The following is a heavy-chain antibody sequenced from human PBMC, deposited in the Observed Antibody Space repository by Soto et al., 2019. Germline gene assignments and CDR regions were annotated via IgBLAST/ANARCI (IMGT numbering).Heavy chain of an antibody. CDR1: GGTFSSYA. CDR3: ARVRIVVVPAATEKDDDDGMDV. CDR2: IIPIFGTA. D-gene: IGHD2-2*01. Sequence: QVQLVQSGAEVKKPGSSVKVSCKASGGTFSSYAISWVRQAPGQGLEWMGGIIPIFGTANYAQKFQGRVTITADESTSTAYRELSSLRSEDTAVDYCARVRIVVVPAATEKDDDDGMDVWGQGTTVTVSS. V-gene: IGHV1-69*01. J-gene: IGHJ6*02.